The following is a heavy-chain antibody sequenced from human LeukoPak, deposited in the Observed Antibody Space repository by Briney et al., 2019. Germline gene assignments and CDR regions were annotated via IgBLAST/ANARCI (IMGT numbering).Heavy chain of an antibody. CDR1: GFTFSSYA. V-gene: IGHV3-48*03. CDR2: ISSSGSTI. Sequence: GRSLRLSCAASGFTFSSYAMHWVRQAPGKGLEWVSYISSSGSTIYYADSVKGRFTISRDNAKNSLYLQMNSLRAEDTAVYYCARFGCSGGSCSIDYWGQGTLVTVSS. J-gene: IGHJ4*02. D-gene: IGHD2-15*01. CDR3: ARFGCSGGSCSIDY.